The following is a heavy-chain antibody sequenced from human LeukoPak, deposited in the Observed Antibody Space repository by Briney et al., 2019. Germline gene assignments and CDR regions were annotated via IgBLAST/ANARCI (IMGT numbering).Heavy chain of an antibody. CDR2: ISGSGGST. Sequence: GGSLRLSCAASGFTFSSYAMSWVRQAPGKGLEWVSAISGSGGSTYYADSVKGQFTISRDNSKNTLYLQMNSLRAEDTAVYYCAKAVTSPTHYFDYWGQGTLVTVSS. CDR3: AKAVTSPTHYFDY. J-gene: IGHJ4*02. D-gene: IGHD4-17*01. V-gene: IGHV3-23*01. CDR1: GFTFSSYA.